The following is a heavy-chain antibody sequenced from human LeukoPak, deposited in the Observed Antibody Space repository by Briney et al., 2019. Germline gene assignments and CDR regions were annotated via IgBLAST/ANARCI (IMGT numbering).Heavy chain of an antibody. CDR3: ARSSRGAADY. D-gene: IGHD6-13*01. Sequence: SETLSLTCTVAYDSLSSSYWSWIRQPPGKGLEWIGYNDNSVSTMYNPSPQSRLAMSLDTSNTQFSLNLNSMTAAVTAVYYFARSSRGAADYWDQGPLVTVSA. J-gene: IGHJ4*02. CDR2: NDNSVST. V-gene: IGHV4-59*01. CDR1: YDSLSSSY.